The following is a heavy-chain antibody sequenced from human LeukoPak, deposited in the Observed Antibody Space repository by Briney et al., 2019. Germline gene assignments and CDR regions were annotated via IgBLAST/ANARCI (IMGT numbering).Heavy chain of an antibody. CDR2: INPSGGST. J-gene: IGHJ4*02. CDR3: AKEGDYDILTGYPRGIDY. Sequence: ASVKVSRKASGYTYTSYYMHWVRQAPGQGLEWMGIINPSGGSTSYAQKFQGRVTMTRDTSTSTVYMELSSLRSEDTAVYYCAKEGDYDILTGYPRGIDYWGQGTLVTVSS. CDR1: GYTYTSYY. V-gene: IGHV1-46*01. D-gene: IGHD3-9*01.